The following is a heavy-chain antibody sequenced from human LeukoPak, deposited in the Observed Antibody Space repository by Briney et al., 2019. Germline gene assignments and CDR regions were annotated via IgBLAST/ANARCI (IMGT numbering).Heavy chain of an antibody. CDR2: ISYSGTTI. Sequence: PGGSLRLSCAASGFTFSDYYMGWIRQAPGKGLEWVSYISYSGTTIYYADSVKGRFTISRDNAKNSLYLQMNSLRAEDTAVYYCARCTYDSSGYFPSYFDYWGQGTLVTVSS. V-gene: IGHV3-11*04. J-gene: IGHJ4*02. D-gene: IGHD3-22*01. CDR1: GFTFSDYY. CDR3: ARCTYDSSGYFPSYFDY.